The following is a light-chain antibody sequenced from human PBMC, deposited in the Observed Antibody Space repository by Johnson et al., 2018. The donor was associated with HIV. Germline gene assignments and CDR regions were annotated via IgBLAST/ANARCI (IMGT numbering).Light chain of an antibody. CDR1: SSNIGNNY. Sequence: QSVLTQPPSVSAAPGQKVTISCSGSSSNIGNNYVSWYQQLPGTAPKLLIYDNNKRPSGIPDRFSGSKSGTSATLGITGLQTGDGADYYCGTGDSSLSAGGVFGTGTKVTVL. CDR3: GTGDSSLSAGGV. J-gene: IGLJ1*01. V-gene: IGLV1-51*01. CDR2: DNN.